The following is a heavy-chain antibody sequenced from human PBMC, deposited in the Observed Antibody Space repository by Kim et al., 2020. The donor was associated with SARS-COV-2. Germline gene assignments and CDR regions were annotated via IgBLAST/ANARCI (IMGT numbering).Heavy chain of an antibody. D-gene: IGHD3-3*01. CDR3: ARRGVGRFGGYYYYMDV. CDR2: INHSGST. J-gene: IGHJ6*03. V-gene: IGHV4-34*01. CDR1: GGSFSGYY. Sequence: SETLSLTCAVYGGSFSGYYWSWIRQPPGKGLEWIGEINHSGSTNYNPSLKSRVTISVDTSKNQFSLKLSSVTAADTAVYYCARRGVGRFGGYYYYMDVWGKGTTVTVS.